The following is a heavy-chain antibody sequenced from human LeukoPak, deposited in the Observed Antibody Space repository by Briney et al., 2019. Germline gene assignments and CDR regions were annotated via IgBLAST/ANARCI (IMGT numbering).Heavy chain of an antibody. V-gene: IGHV3-7*01. D-gene: IGHD3-22*01. Sequence: GGSLRLSCAASGFSFGNYWMTWIRQAPGKGLEWVANIRQDGNEKKYLDSVKGRFTISRDNAKNSLYLQMNSLGPEDTALYYCAKTETFGYNSWGQGTLVTVSS. J-gene: IGHJ4*02. CDR3: AKTETFGYNS. CDR1: GFSFGNYW. CDR2: IRQDGNEK.